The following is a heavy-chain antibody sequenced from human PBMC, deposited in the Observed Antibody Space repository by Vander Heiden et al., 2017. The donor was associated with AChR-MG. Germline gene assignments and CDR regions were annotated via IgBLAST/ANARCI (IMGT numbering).Heavy chain of an antibody. Sequence: QVQLVESGGGLVKPGGSLRLSCAASGFSFSNYYVSWIRQAPGKGLEWVSYISSGGTTIYYADSVKGRVTISRENAKNSLYLQMNSLRAEDTAVYYCASGPYTGSSHFDYWGQGTLVTVSS. CDR3: ASGPYTGSSHFDY. CDR1: GFSFSNYY. CDR2: ISSGGTTI. D-gene: IGHD1-26*01. V-gene: IGHV3-11*01. J-gene: IGHJ4*02.